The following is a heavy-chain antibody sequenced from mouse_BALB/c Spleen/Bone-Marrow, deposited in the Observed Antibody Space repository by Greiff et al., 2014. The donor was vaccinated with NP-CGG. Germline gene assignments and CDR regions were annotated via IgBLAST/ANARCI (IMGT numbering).Heavy chain of an antibody. CDR1: GYAFTNYN. CDR3: SRGVLAYFDY. D-gene: IGHD2-14*01. CDR2: IDPYSGGT. V-gene: IGHV1S135*01. J-gene: IGHJ2*01. Sequence: EVKLVESGPELVKPGASVKVSCKASGYAFTNYNMNWVKQSHGKSLEWIGYIDPYSGGTNYNQKFRGKATLTVDKSSSTAYVHLNSLTSEDSAVYYCSRGVLAYFDYWGQGTTLTVSS.